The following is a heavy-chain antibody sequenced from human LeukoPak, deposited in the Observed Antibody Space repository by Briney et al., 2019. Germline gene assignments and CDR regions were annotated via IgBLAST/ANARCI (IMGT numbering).Heavy chain of an antibody. CDR2: IYYSGST. CDR1: GGSISSYY. CDR3: ARQFKVSYGDYYFDY. D-gene: IGHD4-17*01. V-gene: IGHV4-39*01. J-gene: IGHJ4*02. Sequence: SETLSLTCTVSGGSISSYYWSWIRQPPGKGLEWIGGIYYSGSTYYNPSLKSRVTISVDTSKNQFSLKLSSVTAADTAVYYCARQFKVSYGDYYFDYWGQGTPVTVSS.